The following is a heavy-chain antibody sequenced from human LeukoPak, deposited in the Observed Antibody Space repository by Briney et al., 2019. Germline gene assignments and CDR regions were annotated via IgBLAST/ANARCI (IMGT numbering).Heavy chain of an antibody. D-gene: IGHD4-23*01. V-gene: IGHV4-4*07. J-gene: IGHJ4*02. CDR3: ARVSRGNSVGGDY. CDR2: IYLSDNT. CDR1: GDSIINYY. Sequence: SETLSLTCSVSGDSIINYYWMWIRQPAGKGLEWIGRIYLSDNTNYNSPSLRSRVTMSPDTSMNRFSLKLSSVTAADTAMYYCARVSRGNSVGGDYWGQGTLVTVSS.